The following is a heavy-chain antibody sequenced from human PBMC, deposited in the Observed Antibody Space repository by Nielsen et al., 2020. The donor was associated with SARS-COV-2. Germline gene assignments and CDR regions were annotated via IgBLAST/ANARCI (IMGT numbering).Heavy chain of an antibody. CDR2: INPHSGGT. V-gene: IGHV1-2*06. J-gene: IGHJ4*02. Sequence: ASVKVSCKASGYTFTGYFIHWVRQAPGQGLEWMGRINPHSGGTNYAQKLQGRVTMTRDTSTTTVYMELSSLRSEDTALYYCARGHYGDYSVDYWGQGTLVTVSS. CDR3: ARGHYGDYSVDY. CDR1: GYTFTGYF. D-gene: IGHD4-17*01.